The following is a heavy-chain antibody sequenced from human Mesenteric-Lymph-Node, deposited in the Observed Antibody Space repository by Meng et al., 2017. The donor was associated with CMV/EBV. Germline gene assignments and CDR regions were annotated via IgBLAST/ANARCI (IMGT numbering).Heavy chain of an antibody. CDR3: ARATGVNAAEDAFDT. J-gene: IGHJ3*02. CDR1: GFTISSYG. D-gene: IGHD6-25*01. CDR2: IGYDGTNK. V-gene: IGHV3-30*02. Sequence: GESLKISCAASGFTISSYGMHWVSQAPGKGLEWVAFIGYDGTNKYYADSVKGRFTISRDKSKNTLYLQMNSLRAEDTAVYYCARATGVNAAEDAFDTWGQGTVVTVSS.